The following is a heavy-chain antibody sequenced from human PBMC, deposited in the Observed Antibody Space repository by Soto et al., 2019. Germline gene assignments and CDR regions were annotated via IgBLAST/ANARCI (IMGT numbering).Heavy chain of an antibody. CDR3: AAGYSSGLCYNWFDP. Sequence: QMQLVQSGPEVKKPGTSVKVSCKASGFTFTSSAVQWVRQARGQRLEWIGWIVVGSGNTNYAQKFQERVTITRDMSTSTAYMELSSLRSEDTAVYYCAAGYSSGLCYNWFDPWGQGTLVTVSS. CDR1: GFTFTSSA. J-gene: IGHJ5*02. CDR2: IVVGSGNT. V-gene: IGHV1-58*01. D-gene: IGHD6-19*01.